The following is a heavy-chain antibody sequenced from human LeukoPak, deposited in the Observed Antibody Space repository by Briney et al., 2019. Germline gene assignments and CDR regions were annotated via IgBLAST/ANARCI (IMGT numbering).Heavy chain of an antibody. CDR3: ARGFDWLNWFDP. D-gene: IGHD3-9*01. CDR1: GGSFSGYY. Sequence: PSETLSLTCAVYGGSFSGYYWSWIRQPPGKGLEWIGEINHSGSTNYNPSLKSRVTISVDTSKNQFSLKLSSVTAADTAVYYCARGFDWLNWFDPWGQETLVTVSS. V-gene: IGHV4-34*01. J-gene: IGHJ5*02. CDR2: INHSGST.